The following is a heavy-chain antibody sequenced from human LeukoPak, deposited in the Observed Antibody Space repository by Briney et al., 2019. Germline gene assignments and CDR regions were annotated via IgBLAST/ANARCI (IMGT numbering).Heavy chain of an antibody. CDR3: ARDSAAAMVSRFYYYYGMDV. D-gene: IGHD2-2*01. CDR2: ISSSGSTI. V-gene: IGHV3-48*03. J-gene: IGHJ6*04. CDR1: GFTFSSYE. Sequence: PGGSLTLSCAASGFTFSSYEMNWVRQAPGKGLEWVSYISSSGSTIYYADSVKGRFTISRDNAKNSLYLQMNSLRAEDTAVYYCARDSAAAMVSRFYYYYGMDVWGKGTTVTVSS.